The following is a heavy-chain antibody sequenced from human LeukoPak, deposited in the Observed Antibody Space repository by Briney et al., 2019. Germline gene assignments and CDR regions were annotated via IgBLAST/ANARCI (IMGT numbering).Heavy chain of an antibody. CDR3: ARDGPETYCSSSSCSAGRAFDI. Sequence: GGSLRLSCAASGFTLSSYSMNWVRQAPGKRLEWVSSISSSSSYIYYADSVKGRFTISRANAKNSLYLQMNSLRAEDTAVYYCARDGPETYCSSSSCSAGRAFDIWGQGTMVTVSS. CDR2: ISSSSSYI. V-gene: IGHV3-21*01. D-gene: IGHD2-2*01. J-gene: IGHJ3*02. CDR1: GFTLSSYS.